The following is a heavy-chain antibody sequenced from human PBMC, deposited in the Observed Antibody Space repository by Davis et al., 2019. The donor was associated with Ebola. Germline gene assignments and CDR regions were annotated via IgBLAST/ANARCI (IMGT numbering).Heavy chain of an antibody. D-gene: IGHD2-8*01. CDR1: GFTVSSNY. J-gene: IGHJ4*02. CDR2: IYSGGST. V-gene: IGHV3-66*01. CDR3: AREGVYYFDY. Sequence: GESLKISCAASGFTVSSNYMSWVRQAPGKGLEWVSVIYSGGSTYYADSVKGRFTIYRDNSKNTLYLQMNSLRAEDTAVYYCAREGVYYFDYWGQGTLVTVSS.